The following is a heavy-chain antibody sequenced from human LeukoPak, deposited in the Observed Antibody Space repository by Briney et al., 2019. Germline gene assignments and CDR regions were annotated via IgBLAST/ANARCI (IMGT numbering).Heavy chain of an antibody. CDR1: GLTFSEYW. Sequence: GRCQSLSRAVSGLTFSEYWMHWVPQAPGRVLVWVSHVKIHGILTHYADSVKSRFSISRDNAKNTLYRQMNSLTTVGTGVLYCVRSFDMWGQGTMVTVSS. V-gene: IGHV3-74*01. CDR3: VRSFDM. CDR2: VKIHGILT. J-gene: IGHJ3*02.